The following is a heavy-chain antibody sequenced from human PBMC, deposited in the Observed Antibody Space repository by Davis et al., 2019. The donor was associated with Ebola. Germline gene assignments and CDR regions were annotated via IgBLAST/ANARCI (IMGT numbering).Heavy chain of an antibody. CDR2: IYSGDNT. CDR1: GFTFSSYW. CDR3: ARDNYFTY. V-gene: IGHV3-53*01. Sequence: GESLKISCAASGFTFSSYWMSWVRQAPGKGLEWVSVIYSGDNTYYADSVKGRFTISRDNSKSTLYLQMNSLRAEDTAVYYCARDNYFTYWGQGTLVTVSS. J-gene: IGHJ4*02.